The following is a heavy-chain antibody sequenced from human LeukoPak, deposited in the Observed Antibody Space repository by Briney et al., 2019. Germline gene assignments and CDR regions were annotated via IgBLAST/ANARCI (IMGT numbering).Heavy chain of an antibody. Sequence: ASVKVSCKASGYTFTGYYMHWVRQAPGQGLEWMGRINPNSGGTNYAQKFQGRVTMTRDTSISTAYMELSRLRSDDTAVSYCARAKIVGATDLDYWAREPWSPSPQ. CDR2: INPNSGGT. CDR1: GYTFTGYY. V-gene: IGHV1-2*06. CDR3: ARAKIVGATDLDY. J-gene: IGHJ4*02. D-gene: IGHD1-26*01.